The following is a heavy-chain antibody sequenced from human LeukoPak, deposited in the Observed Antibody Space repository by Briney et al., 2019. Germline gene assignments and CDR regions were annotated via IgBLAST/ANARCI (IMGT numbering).Heavy chain of an antibody. Sequence: PGRSLRLSCAASGFTFSSYGMHWVRQAPGKGLEWVAVIWYDGSNKYYADSVKGRFTISRDNSKNTLYLQMNSLRAEDTAVYYCARARYYDFWSGYSNFDYWGQGTLVTVSS. CDR2: IWYDGSNK. V-gene: IGHV3-33*01. CDR1: GFTFSSYG. D-gene: IGHD3-3*01. J-gene: IGHJ4*02. CDR3: ARARYYDFWSGYSNFDY.